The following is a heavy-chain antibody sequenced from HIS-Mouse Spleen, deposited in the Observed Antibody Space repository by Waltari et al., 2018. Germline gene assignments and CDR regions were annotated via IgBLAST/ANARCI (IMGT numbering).Heavy chain of an antibody. V-gene: IGHV4-39*07. CDR3: AREIPYSSSWYDWYFDL. CDR2: IYYSGST. J-gene: IGHJ2*01. CDR1: GCAISSSRYY. D-gene: IGHD6-13*01. Sequence: QLQLQESGAGLVKPSETLSLTCAVSGCAISSSRYYLGWLRHPPGKGLEWIGSIYYSGSTYYNPSLKSRVTISVDTSKNQFSLKLSSVTAADTAVYYCAREIPYSSSWYDWYFDLWGRGTLVTVSS.